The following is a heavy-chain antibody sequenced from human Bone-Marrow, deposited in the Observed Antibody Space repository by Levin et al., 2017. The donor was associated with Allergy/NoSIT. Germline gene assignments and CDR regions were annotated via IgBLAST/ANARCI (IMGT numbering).Heavy chain of an antibody. Sequence: PGESLKISCAASGFGFGGFAMHWVRQTPGKGLEYVAHIRWNSNGVGYADSVKGRFTIYRDNAQNSLYLQMNSLRPEDTALYYCAKTGVSGYYFDSWGQGTLVTVSS. D-gene: IGHD5/OR15-5a*01. CDR2: IRWNSNGV. J-gene: IGHJ4*02. V-gene: IGHV3-9*01. CDR1: GFGFGGFA. CDR3: AKTGVSGYYFDS.